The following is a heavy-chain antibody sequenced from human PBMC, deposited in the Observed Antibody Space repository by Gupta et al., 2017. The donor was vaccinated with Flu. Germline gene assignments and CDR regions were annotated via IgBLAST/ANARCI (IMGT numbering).Heavy chain of an antibody. J-gene: IGHJ3*02. CDR3: AYDTDTYYYDSSAPRGAFDI. Sequence: EVQLLESGGGLVQPGGSLRLSCAASGFTFSSYAMSWVRQAPGKGLEWVSAISGSGGSTYYADSVKGRFTISRDNSKNTLYLQMNSLRAEDTAVYYCAYDTDTYYYDSSAPRGAFDIWGQGTMVTVSS. D-gene: IGHD3-22*01. CDR2: ISGSGGST. CDR1: GFTFSSYA. V-gene: IGHV3-23*01.